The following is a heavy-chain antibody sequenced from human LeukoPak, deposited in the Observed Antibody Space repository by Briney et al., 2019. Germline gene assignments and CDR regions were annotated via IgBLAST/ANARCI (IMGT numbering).Heavy chain of an antibody. CDR2: ISRSARTI. CDR1: GFSFRDYD. Sequence: GGSLRLSCAASGFSFRDYDMSWIRQAPGEGLEWVSCISRSARTIYYADSVKGRFTISRDNSKNTLYLQMNSLRAEDTAVYYCATSRILLAPFDYWGQGTLVTVSS. V-gene: IGHV3-11*01. CDR3: ATSRILLAPFDY. J-gene: IGHJ4*02. D-gene: IGHD3-3*02.